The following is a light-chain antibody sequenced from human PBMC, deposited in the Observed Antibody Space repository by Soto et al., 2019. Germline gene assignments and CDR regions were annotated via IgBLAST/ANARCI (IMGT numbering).Light chain of an antibody. CDR2: DAS. V-gene: IGKV3-11*01. CDR3: QQRNNWPRIT. J-gene: IGKJ5*01. CDR1: QSVGSY. Sequence: EVLLTQSPATLSLSPGERATLSCRASQSVGSYLAWYQQKPGQAPRLLIYDASKRATDIPTRFSGSGSGTDFTLTISSLEPEDVAVYYCQQRNNWPRITFGQGTLLEIK.